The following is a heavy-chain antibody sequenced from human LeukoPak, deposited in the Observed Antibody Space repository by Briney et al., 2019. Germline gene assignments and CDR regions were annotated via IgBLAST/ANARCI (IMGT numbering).Heavy chain of an antibody. V-gene: IGHV3-30*03. J-gene: IGHJ4*02. Sequence: GTSLRLSCAASGFTFSTYGMHWVRQAPGKGLEWVALITYDGYYKYYSDSVKGRFTISSDTSKNTLSLQMNSLRAEDTAVYYCARDLSPVVRASPMGYWGQGTLVTVFS. CDR2: ITYDGYYK. CDR1: GFTFSTYG. D-gene: IGHD3-10*01. CDR3: ARDLSPVVRASPMGY.